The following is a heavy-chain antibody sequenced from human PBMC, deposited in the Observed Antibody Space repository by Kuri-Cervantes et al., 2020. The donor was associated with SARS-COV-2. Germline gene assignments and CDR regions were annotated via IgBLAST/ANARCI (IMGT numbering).Heavy chain of an antibody. Sequence: GGSLRLSCAASGFTFDDYGMSWVRQAPGKGLEWVSGINWNGGSTGYADSVKGRFTISRDNAKNSQYQQMNSLRAEDTALYYCARDTRRRSGNLPFDYWGQGALVTVSS. J-gene: IGHJ4*02. CDR2: INWNGGST. D-gene: IGHD3-3*01. CDR3: ARDTRRRSGNLPFDY. CDR1: GFTFDDYG. V-gene: IGHV3-20*04.